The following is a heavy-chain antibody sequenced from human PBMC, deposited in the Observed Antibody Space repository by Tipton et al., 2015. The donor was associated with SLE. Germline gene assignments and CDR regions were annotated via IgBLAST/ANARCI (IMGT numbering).Heavy chain of an antibody. V-gene: IGHV4-34*01. Sequence: LRPSCAVYGGSFSGYYWSWIRQPPGKGLEWIGEINHSGSTNYNPSLKSRVTISVDTSKNQFSLKLSSVTAADTAVYYCARGRRFLEWGYYYYGMDVWGQGTTVTVSS. D-gene: IGHD3-3*01. CDR2: INHSGST. CDR1: GGSFSGYY. CDR3: ARGRRFLEWGYYYYGMDV. J-gene: IGHJ6*02.